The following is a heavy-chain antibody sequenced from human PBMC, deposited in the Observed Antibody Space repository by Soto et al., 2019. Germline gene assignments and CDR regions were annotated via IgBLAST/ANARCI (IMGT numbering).Heavy chain of an antibody. V-gene: IGHV3-23*01. CDR3: AKEHHYSSSWSDFDY. CDR1: GFTFSSYA. Sequence: EVQLLGSGGGVVQPGGSLRLSCTASGFTFSSYAMSWVRQAPGKGLEWVSAISGSGVSTYYADSVKGRFTISRDNSKNTLYLQMNSLRAEDTAVYYCAKEHHYSSSWSDFDYWGPGTLVTVSS. D-gene: IGHD6-13*01. CDR2: ISGSGVST. J-gene: IGHJ4*02.